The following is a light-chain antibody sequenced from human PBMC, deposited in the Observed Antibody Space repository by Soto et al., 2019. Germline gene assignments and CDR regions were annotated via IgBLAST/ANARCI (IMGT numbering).Light chain of an antibody. J-gene: IGKJ4*01. Sequence: SPMTLSPCSLSASEGDRVAIACRASQAINNYLAWYQQKPGKFPKLLIYAASSLQSGVPSRFSGSGSGTDFTLTISSLEPEDFAAYYCQQYNSSPLTFGGGTKVDIK. CDR3: QQYNSSPLT. V-gene: IGKV1-16*01. CDR1: QAINNY. CDR2: AAS.